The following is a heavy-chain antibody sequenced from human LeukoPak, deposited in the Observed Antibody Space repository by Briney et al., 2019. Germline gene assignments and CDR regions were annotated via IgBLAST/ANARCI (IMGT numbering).Heavy chain of an antibody. D-gene: IGHD6-19*01. CDR1: GDSISSGKW. J-gene: IGHJ4*02. Sequence: SETLSLTCAVSGDSISSGKWWSWVRQPPGKGLEWIGQIYHSGSTNYNPSLKSRVTISVDKSKNQFSLNLSSLTAADTAIYYCARESSDWSFSIVYWGQGGLVSVSS. V-gene: IGHV4-4*02. CDR2: IYHSGST. CDR3: ARESSDWSFSIVY.